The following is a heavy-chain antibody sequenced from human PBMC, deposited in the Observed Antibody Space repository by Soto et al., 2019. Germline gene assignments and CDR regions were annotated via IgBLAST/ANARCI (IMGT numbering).Heavy chain of an antibody. J-gene: IGHJ6*01. CDR1: GFTFSSYG. Sequence: PGGSLRLSCAASGFTFSSYGMHWVRQAPGKGLEWVAVISYDGSNKYYADSVKGRFTISRDNSKNTLYLQMNSLRAEDTAVYYCARPLSYYYYGMDVWGQGTTVTVSS. V-gene: IGHV3-30*03. CDR2: ISYDGSNK. CDR3: ARPLSYYYYGMDV.